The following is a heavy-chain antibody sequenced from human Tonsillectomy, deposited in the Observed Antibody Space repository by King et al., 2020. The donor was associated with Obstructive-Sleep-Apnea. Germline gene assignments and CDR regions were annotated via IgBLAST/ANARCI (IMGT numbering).Heavy chain of an antibody. D-gene: IGHD1-26*01. CDR1: GFTFSTYS. CDR2: IVYDGNNQ. Sequence: VQLVESGGGVVQPGRSLRLSCAASGFTFSTYSMHWVRQAPGKGLEWGAVIVYDGNNQYYAYSLKGRFTISRDNSKNTLFLQMNSLRSEDTAVYYCAREDRVGATYFLDYWGQGTLVTVSS. V-gene: IGHV3-30-3*01. J-gene: IGHJ4*02. CDR3: AREDRVGATYFLDY.